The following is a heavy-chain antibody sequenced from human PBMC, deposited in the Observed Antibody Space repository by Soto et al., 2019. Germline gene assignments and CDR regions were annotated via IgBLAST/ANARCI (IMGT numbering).Heavy chain of an antibody. V-gene: IGHV3-7*03. CDR2: INKDGSQK. CDR1: GFTFSSYA. CDR3: VRELGLAY. Sequence: LRLSCAASGFTFSSYAMTWVRQAPGKGLEWVANINKDGSQKNYVDSVKGRFTIAGDNGQNSLSLQINSLRAEDTAVYYCVRELGLAYWGQGALVTVSS. D-gene: IGHD7-27*01. J-gene: IGHJ4*02.